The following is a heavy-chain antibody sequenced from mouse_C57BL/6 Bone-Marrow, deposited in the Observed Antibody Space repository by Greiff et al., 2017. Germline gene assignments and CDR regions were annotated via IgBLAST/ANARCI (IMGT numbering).Heavy chain of an antibody. D-gene: IGHD2-3*01. CDR1: GFNIKDDY. V-gene: IGHV14-4*01. CDR3: SSFDGNYFDF. Sequence: VQLQQSGAELVRPGASVKLSCTASGFNIKDDYIHWVKQRPEQGLEWIGWFDPEIGDTEYASKFQGKATITSDTSSNKSYLQLSSLTSEDTAVYYCSSFDGNYFDFWGQGTPLTVAS. J-gene: IGHJ2*01. CDR2: FDPEIGDT.